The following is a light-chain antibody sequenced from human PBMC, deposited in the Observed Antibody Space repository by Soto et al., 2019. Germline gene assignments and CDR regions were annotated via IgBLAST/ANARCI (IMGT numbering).Light chain of an antibody. J-gene: IGKJ1*01. CDR3: QQYNKGPVT. CDR1: QSITTN. CDR2: GAS. Sequence: EIVMTQSPATLSVSPGEGATLSCRASQSITTNVAWYQQKPGQAPRLLIYGASTRTTGIPARFSGSGSGTKFTLTISSLQSEDFAVYYCQQYNKGPVTFGQGTKVEIK. V-gene: IGKV3-15*01.